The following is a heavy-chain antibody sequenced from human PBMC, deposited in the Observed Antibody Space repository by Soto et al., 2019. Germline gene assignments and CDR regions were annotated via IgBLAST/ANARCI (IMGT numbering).Heavy chain of an antibody. CDR3: AREDSIIIPAVSDF. CDR2: VSKSDYT. Sequence: GGSLRLSCAVSGFTFNNYGINWVRQAPGKGLEWVSSVSKSDYTYYSDSVKGRFTISRDNAKNSVSLQMNTLRAEDTAVYYCAREDSIIIPAVSDFWGQGALVTVSS. J-gene: IGHJ4*02. V-gene: IGHV3-21*01. D-gene: IGHD2-2*01. CDR1: GFTFNNYG.